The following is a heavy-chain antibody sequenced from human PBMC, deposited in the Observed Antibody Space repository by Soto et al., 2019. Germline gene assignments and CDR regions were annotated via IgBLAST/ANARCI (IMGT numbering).Heavy chain of an antibody. CDR2: ISSRGTDI. V-gene: IGHV3-30*14. CDR1: GFLFSTST. J-gene: IGHJ5*02. D-gene: IGHD4-17*01. CDR3: ATLGRADYPPLAA. Sequence: QARLVQSGGGLVQCGRSLTLSCEASGFLFSTSTLNWVRRAPGKGLEWVAEISSRGTDIYYADSVKGRFTISRDNSKNTLYLLLDRVKSDDTAVYFCATLGRADYPPLAAWGQGTLVTVSS.